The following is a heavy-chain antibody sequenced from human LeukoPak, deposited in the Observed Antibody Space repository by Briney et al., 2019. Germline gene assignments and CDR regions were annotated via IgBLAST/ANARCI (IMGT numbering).Heavy chain of an antibody. Sequence: GESLKISFKGSGXSFTSYCISWVRQMPGKGPEWMGRIDPSDSYTNYSPSFQGHVTISADKSISTAYLQWSSLKASDTAMYYCARHVDHRLMFVSWGQGTLVTVSS. V-gene: IGHV5-10-1*01. CDR1: GXSFTSYC. CDR2: IDPSDSYT. J-gene: IGHJ5*02. CDR3: ARHVDHRLMFVS. D-gene: IGHD3-16*01.